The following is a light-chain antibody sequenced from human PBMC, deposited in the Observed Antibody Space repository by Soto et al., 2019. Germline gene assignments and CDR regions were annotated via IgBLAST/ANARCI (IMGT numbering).Light chain of an antibody. V-gene: IGKV3-20*01. CDR3: QQYGSSPLT. J-gene: IGKJ4*01. Sequence: EIVLTQSPGTLSLSLGERATLSCRASQSVSSDYVAWYRQKPGQVPTVLIYRASTMATGIPDRFSGSGSGTDFTLTISRVEPEDFAVYYCQQYGSSPLTFGGGTRVEIK. CDR2: RAS. CDR1: QSVSSDY.